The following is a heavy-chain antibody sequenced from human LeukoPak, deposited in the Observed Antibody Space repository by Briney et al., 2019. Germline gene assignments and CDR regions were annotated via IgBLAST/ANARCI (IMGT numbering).Heavy chain of an antibody. CDR2: IKHNGSEK. V-gene: IGHV3-7*01. J-gene: IGHJ4*02. D-gene: IGHD1-1*01. Sequence: GGSLRLSCAASGCTFSSYWRTWVRQAPGKGLEWVANIKHNGSEKYYVNSVKGRFTIPRENANNSLFLQMNSLRDEDTAVSYCARSGNYDWWGQGTLVTVSS. CDR3: ARSGNYDW. CDR1: GCTFSSYW.